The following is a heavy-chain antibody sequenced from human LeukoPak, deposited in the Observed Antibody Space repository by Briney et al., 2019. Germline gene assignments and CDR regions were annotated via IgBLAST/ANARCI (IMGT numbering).Heavy chain of an antibody. CDR2: ISSDGSAT. Sequence: PGGSLRLSCAASGFTFGTYWMHWVRQTPGKGLVWVARISSDGSATIYTDSVRGRFTISRDNPKNTLYLQMNSLRAEDTAVYYCARDRDEVVVTALDYWGQGTLVTVSS. CDR1: GFTFGTYW. V-gene: IGHV3-74*01. J-gene: IGHJ4*02. D-gene: IGHD2-21*02. CDR3: ARDRDEVVVTALDY.